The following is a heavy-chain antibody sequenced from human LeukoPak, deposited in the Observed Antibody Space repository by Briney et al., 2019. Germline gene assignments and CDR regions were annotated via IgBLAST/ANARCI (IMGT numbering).Heavy chain of an antibody. D-gene: IGHD6-19*01. Sequence: ASVKVSCKASGGTFSSYAISWVRQAPGQGLEWMGRIIPILGIANYAQKFQGRVTITADKSTSTAYMELSSLRSEDTAVYYCARVRSPGWYNDYWGQGTLVTVSS. CDR3: ARVRSPGWYNDY. V-gene: IGHV1-69*04. CDR2: IIPILGIA. J-gene: IGHJ4*02. CDR1: GGTFSSYA.